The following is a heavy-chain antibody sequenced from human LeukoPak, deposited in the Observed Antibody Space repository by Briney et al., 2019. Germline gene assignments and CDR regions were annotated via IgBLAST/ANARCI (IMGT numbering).Heavy chain of an antibody. D-gene: IGHD6-19*01. CDR1: GFTFSSYG. Sequence: PGGSLRLSCAASGFTFSSYGMHWVRQAPGKGLEWVAFIRYDGSNKYYADSVKGRFTISRDNSKNTLYLQINSLRAADTPVYYCAKVQYSSGWVLYYYYHMDVWGKGTTVTVSS. V-gene: IGHV3-30*02. CDR2: IRYDGSNK. J-gene: IGHJ6*03. CDR3: AKVQYSSGWVLYYYYHMDV.